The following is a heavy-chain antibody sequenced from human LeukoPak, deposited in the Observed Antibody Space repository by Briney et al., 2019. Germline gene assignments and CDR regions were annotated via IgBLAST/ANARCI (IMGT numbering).Heavy chain of an antibody. CDR2: INPNSGGT. CDR3: ARKTVHYDFWSGYYTAIDY. Sequence: ASVKVSCKASGYTFTGYYMHWVRQAPGQGLEWMGWINPNSGGTNYAQKFQGRVTMTRDTSISTAYMELSRLRSDDTAVYYCARKTVHYDFWSGYYTAIDYWGQGTLVTVSS. V-gene: IGHV1-2*02. J-gene: IGHJ4*02. CDR1: GYTFTGYY. D-gene: IGHD3-3*01.